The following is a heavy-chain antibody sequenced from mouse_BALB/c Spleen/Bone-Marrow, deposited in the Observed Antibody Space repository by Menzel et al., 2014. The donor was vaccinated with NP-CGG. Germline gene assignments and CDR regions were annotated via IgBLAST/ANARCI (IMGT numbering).Heavy chain of an antibody. CDR2: IYPGNSDT. CDR3: TRDYGSFMDY. D-gene: IGHD1-1*01. J-gene: IGHJ4*01. V-gene: IGHV1-5*01. Sequence: EVQLQQSGTVLARPGASVKMSCKASGYTFTGCWMHWVKQRPGQGLEWIGTIYPGNSDTSYNQKFKGKAKLTAVTSTSTAYMEISSLTNEDSAVYFCTRDYGSFMDYWGQGTSVTVS. CDR1: GYTFTGCW.